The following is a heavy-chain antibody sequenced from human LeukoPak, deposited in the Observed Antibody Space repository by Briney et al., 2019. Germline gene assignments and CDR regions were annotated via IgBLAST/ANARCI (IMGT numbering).Heavy chain of an antibody. D-gene: IGHD3-22*01. CDR3: AKDWDYYDSSGYWDY. J-gene: IGHJ4*02. Sequence: GGSLRLSCAASGFTFSSYGMHWVRQAPGKGLEWVAVISYDGSNKYYADSVKGRFTIPRDNSKNTLYLQMNSLRAEDTAVYYCAKDWDYYDSSGYWDYWGQGTLVTVSS. CDR1: GFTFSSYG. V-gene: IGHV3-30*18. CDR2: ISYDGSNK.